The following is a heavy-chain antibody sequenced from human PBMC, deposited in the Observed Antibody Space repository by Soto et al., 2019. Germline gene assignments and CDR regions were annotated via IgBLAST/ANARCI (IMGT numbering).Heavy chain of an antibody. Sequence: SETLSLTCAVSGGSISSGGYSWSWIRQPPGKGLEWIGYIYHSGSTYYNPSLKSRVTISVDRSKNQFSLKLSSVTAADTAVYYCARGPITFGGVIAPFDYWGQGTLVTVSS. CDR2: IYHSGST. CDR3: ARGPITFGGVIAPFDY. J-gene: IGHJ4*02. V-gene: IGHV4-30-2*01. D-gene: IGHD3-16*02. CDR1: GGSISSGGYS.